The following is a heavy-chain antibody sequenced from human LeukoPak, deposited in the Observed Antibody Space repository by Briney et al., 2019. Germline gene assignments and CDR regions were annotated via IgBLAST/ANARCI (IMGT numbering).Heavy chain of an antibody. Sequence: AASLRVSCMASGYTLSGYYMHWVRQAPGQGLEWMACINPNRGGTYYAQNLQGGVTMTRDTSISPAYMAMSRLRSDDPAVYYCESFRDLLPDYWGQGNLVTVSS. CDR2: INPNRGGT. D-gene: IGHD1-26*01. CDR1: GYTLSGYY. V-gene: IGHV1-2*02. J-gene: IGHJ4*02. CDR3: ESFRDLLPDY.